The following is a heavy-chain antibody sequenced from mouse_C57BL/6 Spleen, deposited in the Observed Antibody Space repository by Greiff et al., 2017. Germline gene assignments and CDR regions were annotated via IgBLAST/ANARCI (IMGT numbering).Heavy chain of an antibody. Sequence: VKLKESGTVLARPGASVKMSCKTTGYKFTSHWMYWVNQRPGQGLEWIGAINTGNGDTSYHQTVKGKAKLTAVTSASTAYVELSSLTSEDSAFYYCTKNWDFDYWGQGTTLTVSS. D-gene: IGHD4-1*01. CDR3: TKNWDFDY. CDR1: GYKFTSHW. CDR2: INTGNGDT. V-gene: IGHV1-5*01. J-gene: IGHJ2*01.